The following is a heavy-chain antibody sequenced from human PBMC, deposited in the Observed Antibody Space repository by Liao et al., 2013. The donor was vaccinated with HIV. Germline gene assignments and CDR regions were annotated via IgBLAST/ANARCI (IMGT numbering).Heavy chain of an antibody. D-gene: IGHD5-18*01. Sequence: QVHLQESGPGLVKPSETLSLTCTVSGDSITSYYWSWIRQPAGKGLEWIGRFSSGSTDYNPSLKSRVTISVDTSKNQFSLKLSSVTAADTAVYYCARDLGRYSAMGDAFDIWGQGTMVAVSS. J-gene: IGHJ3*02. CDR3: ARDLGRYSAMGDAFDI. CDR1: GDSITSYY. V-gene: IGHV4-4*07. CDR2: FSSGST.